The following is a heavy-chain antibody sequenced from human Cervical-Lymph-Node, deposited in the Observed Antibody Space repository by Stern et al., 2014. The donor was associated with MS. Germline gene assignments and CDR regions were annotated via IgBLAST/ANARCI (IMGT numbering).Heavy chain of an antibody. V-gene: IGHV3-11*01. D-gene: IGHD6-13*01. Sequence: VQLVESGGGSVKPGGSLRLSCAASGFDFSDYYMSWIRPAPGKGLEWVSYISHDGDTIYYADSVNGRFTVSRDNAKKSLSLQMSSLRADDTAVYYCARATPGTPAYWGQGTLVIVSS. J-gene: IGHJ4*02. CDR1: GFDFSDYY. CDR2: ISHDGDTI. CDR3: ARATPGTPAY.